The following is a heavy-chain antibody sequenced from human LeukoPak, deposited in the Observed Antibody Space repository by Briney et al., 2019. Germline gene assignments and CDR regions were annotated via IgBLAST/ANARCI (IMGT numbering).Heavy chain of an antibody. V-gene: IGHV3-23*01. CDR2: ISNNGGYT. D-gene: IGHD2-15*01. CDR3: AKQLGYCSDGSCYFPY. Sequence: GGSLRLSCAASGFTFDDYAMHWVRQAPGKGLEWVSAISNNGGYTYYADSVQGRFTIYRDNSKSTLCLQMNSLRAEDTAVYYCAKQLGYCSDGSCYFPYWGQGTLVTVSS. CDR1: GFTFDDYA. J-gene: IGHJ4*02.